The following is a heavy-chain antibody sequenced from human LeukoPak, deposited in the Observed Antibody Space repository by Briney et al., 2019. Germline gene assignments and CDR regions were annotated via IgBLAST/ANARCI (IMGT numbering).Heavy chain of an antibody. CDR3: ARSNYDSSGYYRLFDY. J-gene: IGHJ4*02. Sequence: GGSLRLSCAASGFTFSDYYMSWIRQAPGKGLEWVSYISSSGSTIYYADSVKGRFTISRDNAKNSLYLQMNSLRAEDTAVYYCARSNYDSSGYYRLFDYWGQGTLVTVSS. D-gene: IGHD3-22*01. V-gene: IGHV3-11*04. CDR1: GFTFSDYY. CDR2: ISSSGSTI.